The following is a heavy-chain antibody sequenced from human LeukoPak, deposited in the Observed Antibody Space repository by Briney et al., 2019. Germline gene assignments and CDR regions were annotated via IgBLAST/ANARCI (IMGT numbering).Heavy chain of an antibody. J-gene: IGHJ6*02. CDR3: ARANILTGYPYYYYGMDV. Sequence: ASVKVSCKASGYTFTGYYMHWVRQAPGQGLEWMGWINPNSGGTNYAQKFQGRVTMTRDTSISTAYMELSRLRSDDTAVYYCARANILTGYPYYYYGMDVWGQGTTVTVSS. D-gene: IGHD3-9*01. V-gene: IGHV1-2*02. CDR2: INPNSGGT. CDR1: GYTFTGYY.